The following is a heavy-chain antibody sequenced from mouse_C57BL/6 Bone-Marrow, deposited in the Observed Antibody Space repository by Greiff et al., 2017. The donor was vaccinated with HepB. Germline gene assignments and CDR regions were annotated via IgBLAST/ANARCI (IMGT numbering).Heavy chain of an antibody. Sequence: QVQLQQPGAELVKPGASVKLSCKASGYTFTSYWMQWVKQRPGQGLEWIGEIDPSDSYTNYNQKFKGKATLTVDTSSSTADMQLSSLTSEDSAVYYCARGSFITTVVATRFYFDYWGQGTTLTVSS. V-gene: IGHV1-50*01. CDR2: IDPSDSYT. J-gene: IGHJ2*01. CDR1: GYTFTSYW. D-gene: IGHD1-1*01. CDR3: ARGSFITTVVATRFYFDY.